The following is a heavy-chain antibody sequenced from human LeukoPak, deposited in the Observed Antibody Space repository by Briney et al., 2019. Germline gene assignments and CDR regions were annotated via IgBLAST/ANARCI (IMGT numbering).Heavy chain of an antibody. V-gene: IGHV1-69*05. Sequence: SVKVPCKASGGTFSSYAISWVRQAPGQGLEWMGRIIPIFGTANYAQKFQGRVTITTDESTSTAYMELSSLRSEDMAVYYCARDSLYYGSGSYHSPFDYWGQGTLVTVSS. D-gene: IGHD3-10*01. CDR2: IIPIFGTA. CDR1: GGTFSSYA. J-gene: IGHJ4*02. CDR3: ARDSLYYGSGSYHSPFDY.